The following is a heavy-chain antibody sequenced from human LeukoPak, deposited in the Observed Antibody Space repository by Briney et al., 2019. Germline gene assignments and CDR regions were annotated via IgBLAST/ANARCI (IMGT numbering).Heavy chain of an antibody. Sequence: SETLSLTCTVSGGSISSSSYYWGWIRQPPGKGLEWIGSIYYSGSTYYNPSLKSRVTISVDTSKNQFSLKLSSVTAADTAVYYCARHRRIPRSWFDPWGQGTLVTVSS. J-gene: IGHJ5*02. CDR2: IYYSGST. CDR3: ARHRRIPRSWFDP. CDR1: GGSISSSSYY. V-gene: IGHV4-39*01.